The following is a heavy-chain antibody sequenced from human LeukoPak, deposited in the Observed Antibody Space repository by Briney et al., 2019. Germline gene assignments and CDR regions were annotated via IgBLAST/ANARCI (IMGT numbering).Heavy chain of an antibody. V-gene: IGHV4-59*08. Sequence: SETLSLTCTVSGGSISGYYWSWIRQPPGKGLEWIGYIYDSGSTNYNPSLRSRVTISVDTSKNQFSLKLSSVTAADTAVYYCARQALWFFDHWGQGTLVTVSS. D-gene: IGHD2-21*01. CDR3: ARQALWFFDH. CDR1: GGSISGYY. J-gene: IGHJ4*02. CDR2: IYDSGST.